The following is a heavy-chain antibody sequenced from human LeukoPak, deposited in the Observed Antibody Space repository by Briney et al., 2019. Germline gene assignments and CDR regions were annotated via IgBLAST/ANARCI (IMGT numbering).Heavy chain of an antibody. Sequence: PSETLSLTCAVYGGSFSGYYWSWIRQPPGKGLEWIGEINHSGSTNYNPSLKCRVTISVDTSKNQFSLKLSSVTAADTAVYYCARGRVVVVIAIQPRHFDYWGQGTLVTVSS. CDR2: INHSGST. CDR1: GGSFSGYY. V-gene: IGHV4-34*01. D-gene: IGHD2-21*01. J-gene: IGHJ4*02. CDR3: ARGRVVVVIAIQPRHFDY.